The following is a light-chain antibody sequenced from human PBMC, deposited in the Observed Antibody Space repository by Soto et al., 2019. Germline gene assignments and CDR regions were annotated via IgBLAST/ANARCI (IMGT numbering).Light chain of an antibody. V-gene: IGKV1-39*01. CDR3: QQTYSNPRT. CDR1: QSISIY. CDR2: ASS. Sequence: DIQMTQSPSSLSASVGDRVTITCLTSQSISIYLNWYQQIPGKAPKLLIYASSNLHTGVPSRFSGSASGTDFTLTISSLQPEDSATYYCQQTYSNPRTFGQGTKVDIK. J-gene: IGKJ1*01.